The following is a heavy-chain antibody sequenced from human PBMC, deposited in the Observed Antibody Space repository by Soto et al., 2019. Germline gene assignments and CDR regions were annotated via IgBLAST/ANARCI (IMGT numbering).Heavy chain of an antibody. D-gene: IGHD3-3*01. CDR2: INPSGGST. CDR1: GYTFTSYY. V-gene: IGHV1-46*01. CDR3: AKDERRDYDFWSGSWNY. J-gene: IGHJ4*02. Sequence: GASVKVSFKASGYTFTSYYMHWVRQAPGQGLEWMGIINPSGGSTSYAQKFQGRVTMTRDTSTSTVYMELSSLRSEDTAVYYCAKDERRDYDFWSGSWNYWGQGTLVTVSS.